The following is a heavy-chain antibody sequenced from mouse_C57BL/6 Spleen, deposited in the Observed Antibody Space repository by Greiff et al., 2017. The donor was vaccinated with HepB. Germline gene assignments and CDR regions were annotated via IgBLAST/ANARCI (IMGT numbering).Heavy chain of an antibody. Sequence: EVQLQQSGPELVKPGASVKISCKASGYTFTDYYMNWVKQSHGKSLEWIGDINPNNGGTSYNQKFKGKATLTVDKSSSTAYMALRSLTTEDSAVYYCASYLLWNAMDYWGQGTSVTVSS. CDR3: ASYLLWNAMDY. V-gene: IGHV1-26*01. D-gene: IGHD2-1*01. CDR2: INPNNGGT. J-gene: IGHJ4*01. CDR1: GYTFTDYY.